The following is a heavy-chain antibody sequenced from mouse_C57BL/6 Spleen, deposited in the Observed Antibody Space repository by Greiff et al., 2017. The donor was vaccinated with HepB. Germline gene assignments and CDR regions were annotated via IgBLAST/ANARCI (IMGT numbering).Heavy chain of an antibody. CDR2: ISNGGGST. CDR3: ARRGFYAMDY. J-gene: IGHJ4*01. V-gene: IGHV5-12*01. CDR1: GFTFSDYY. Sequence: EVMLVESGGGLVQPGGSLKLSCAASGFTFSDYYMYWVRQTPEKRLEWVAYISNGGGSTYYPDTVKGRFTISRDNAKNTLYLHMSRLKSEDTAMYYCARRGFYAMDYWGQGTSVTVSS.